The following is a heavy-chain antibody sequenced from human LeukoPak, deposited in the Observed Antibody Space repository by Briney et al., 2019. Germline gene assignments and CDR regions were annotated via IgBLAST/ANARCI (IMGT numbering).Heavy chain of an antibody. J-gene: IGHJ4*02. CDR3: ANDLGWIQLNLG. CDR1: GFTVSSNY. V-gene: IGHV3-53*01. CDR2: TYSNGRT. Sequence: GGSLRLSCAASGFTVSSNYMSWVRQAPGKGLEWVSVTYSNGRTYYADSAKGRFTISRDISKNTLYLQMNSLRAEDTAVYYCANDLGWIQLNLGRGQGTLVTVSS. D-gene: IGHD5-18*01.